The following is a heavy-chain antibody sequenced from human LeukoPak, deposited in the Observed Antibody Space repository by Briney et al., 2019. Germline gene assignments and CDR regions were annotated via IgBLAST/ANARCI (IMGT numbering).Heavy chain of an antibody. Sequence: GGSLRLSCAVSGFSVSGYWMTWVRQAPGEGLEWVANIKQDGSEKNYVDSVKGRFTISRDNAENTLFLQMNSLRVEDTAVYYCAREWQGGIAAAGTRIEGDYWGQGTLVAVSS. J-gene: IGHJ4*02. CDR2: IKQDGSEK. CDR3: AREWQGGIAAAGTRIEGDY. D-gene: IGHD6-13*01. V-gene: IGHV3-7*01. CDR1: GFSVSGYW.